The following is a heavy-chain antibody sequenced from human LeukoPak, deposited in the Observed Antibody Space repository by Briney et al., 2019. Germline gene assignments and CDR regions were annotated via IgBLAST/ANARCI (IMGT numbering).Heavy chain of an antibody. J-gene: IGHJ6*02. Sequence: GASVKVSCKASGYTFTSYGISWVRQAPGQGFEWMGWISAYNGNTNYAQKLQGRVTMTTDTSTSTAYMELRSLRSDDTAVYYCARVPYYYDSSGYYGITDYYYYYGMDVWGQGTTVTVSS. V-gene: IGHV1-18*01. CDR1: GYTFTSYG. CDR3: ARVPYYYDSSGYYGITDYYYYYGMDV. CDR2: ISAYNGNT. D-gene: IGHD3-22*01.